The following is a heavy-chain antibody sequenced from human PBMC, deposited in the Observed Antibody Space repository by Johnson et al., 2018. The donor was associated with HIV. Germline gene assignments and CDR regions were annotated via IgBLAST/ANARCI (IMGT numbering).Heavy chain of an antibody. J-gene: IGHJ3*02. Sequence: VQLVESGGGLVQPGGSLRLSCVVSGFTVSTKYMTWVRQAPGKGLEWVSVIYSGGSTYYTDSVKGRFTISRDNSKNTLYLQMNSLRAEDTAVYYCARTPSLPGAFDIWGQGTMVTVSS. CDR2: IYSGGST. V-gene: IGHV3-66*02. CDR3: ARTPSLPGAFDI. CDR1: GFTVSTKY.